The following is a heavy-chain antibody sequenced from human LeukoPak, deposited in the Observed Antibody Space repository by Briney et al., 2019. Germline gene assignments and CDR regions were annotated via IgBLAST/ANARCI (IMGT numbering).Heavy chain of an antibody. V-gene: IGHV4-59*01. D-gene: IGHD5-18*01. J-gene: IGHJ4*02. CDR1: GGFISTYY. CDR3: ARDRYSYGF. CDR2: ISYSGST. Sequence: PSETLSLTCTVSGGFISTYYWSWIRQPPGKGLEWIGFISYSGSTYHNPSLKSRVTMSVDTSKNQFSLNLRSATAADTAVYYCARDRYSYGFWGQGILVTVSS.